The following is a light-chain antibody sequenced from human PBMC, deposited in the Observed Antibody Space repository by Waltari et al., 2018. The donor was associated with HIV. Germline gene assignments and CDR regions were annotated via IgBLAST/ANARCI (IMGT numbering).Light chain of an antibody. Sequence: SYELTQPPSVSVSPGQTASITCSGDKLGDKYACWYQQKPGQSPVLVIYRDSKRPSGIPERFSGSNSGNTATLTISGTQAMDEADYYCQAWDSSIYVVFGGGTKLTVL. CDR2: RDS. V-gene: IGLV3-1*01. CDR3: QAWDSSIYVV. CDR1: KLGDKY. J-gene: IGLJ2*01.